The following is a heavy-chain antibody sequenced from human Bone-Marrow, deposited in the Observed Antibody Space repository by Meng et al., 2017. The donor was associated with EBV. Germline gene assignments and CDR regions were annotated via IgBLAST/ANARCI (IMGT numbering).Heavy chain of an antibody. V-gene: IGHV4-4*02. CDR2: IYHSGST. CDR3: AKGGGYYYDSSGFHYDY. CDR1: GGSISSKNW. Sequence: VHVPEAVRAMVKPSGTLSLTCAVSGGSISSKNWWSWVRPPPGKGLECIGEIYHSGSTNYHPSLKSRVTISVDKSKNQFSLKLSSVTAADTAVYYCAKGGGYYYDSSGFHYDYWGQGTLVTVSS. J-gene: IGHJ4*02. D-gene: IGHD3-22*01.